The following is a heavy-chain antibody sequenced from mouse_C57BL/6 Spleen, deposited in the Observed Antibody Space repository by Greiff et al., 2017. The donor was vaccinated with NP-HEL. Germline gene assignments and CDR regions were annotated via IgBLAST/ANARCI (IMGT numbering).Heavy chain of an antibody. CDR3: ARDGGYYGSRTGDYYAMDY. Sequence: EVKLVESEGGLVQPGSSMKLSCTASGFTFSDYYMAWVRQVPEKGLEWVANINYDGSSTYYLDSLKSRFIISRDNAKNILYLQMSSLKSEDTATYYCARDGGYYGSRTGDYYAMDYWGQGTSVTVSS. CDR2: INYDGSST. D-gene: IGHD1-1*01. CDR1: GFTFSDYY. J-gene: IGHJ4*01. V-gene: IGHV5-16*01.